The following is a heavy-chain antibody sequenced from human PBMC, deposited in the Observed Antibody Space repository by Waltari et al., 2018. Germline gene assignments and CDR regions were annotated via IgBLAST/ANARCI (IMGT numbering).Heavy chain of an antibody. J-gene: IGHJ4*02. CDR2: INRSSSYI. CDR1: GFPFSSYS. V-gene: IGHV3-21*01. CDR3: ARGDYYGSGSLF. Sequence: EVQLVESGGGMVKPGGSLRLSCAASGFPFSSYSLIWLSQAPGKGLEWVSSINRSSSYIYYADAVKGRFTISRDNAKNSLYLQMNSLRAEDTAVYYCARGDYYGSGSLFWGQGTLVTVSS. D-gene: IGHD3-10*01.